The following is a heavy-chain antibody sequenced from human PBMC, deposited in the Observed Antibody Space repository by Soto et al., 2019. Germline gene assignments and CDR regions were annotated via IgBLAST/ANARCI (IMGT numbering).Heavy chain of an antibody. D-gene: IGHD2-21*02. CDR1: GFSLSTSGVG. V-gene: IGHV2-5*02. CDR3: ARDSVVTPRGIYYFDY. J-gene: IGHJ4*02. Sequence: SGPTLVNPTQTLTLTCTFSGFSLSTSGVGVGWIRQPPGKALEWLALIYWDDDKRYSPSLKSRLTITKDTSKNQVVLTMTNMDPVDTATYYCARDSVVTPRGIYYFDYWGQGTLVTVSS. CDR2: IYWDDDK.